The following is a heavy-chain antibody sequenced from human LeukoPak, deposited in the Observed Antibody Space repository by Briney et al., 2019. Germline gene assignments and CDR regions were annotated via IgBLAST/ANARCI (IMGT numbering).Heavy chain of an antibody. CDR1: GFNFSSYS. CDR2: ITRSSSFL. CDR3: ASEIPNLRYCSSTSCDY. Sequence: GGSLRPSCAASGFNFSSYSMNWVRQAPGKGLEWVSSITRSSSFLYYADSVKGRFTISRDNAKNSLYLQMSSLRAEDTAVYYCASEIPNLRYCSSTSCDYWGQGILVTVSS. J-gene: IGHJ4*02. V-gene: IGHV3-21*01. D-gene: IGHD2-2*01.